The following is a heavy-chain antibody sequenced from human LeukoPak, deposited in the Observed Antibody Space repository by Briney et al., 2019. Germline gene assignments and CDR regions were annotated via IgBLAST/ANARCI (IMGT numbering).Heavy chain of an antibody. J-gene: IGHJ5*01. V-gene: IGHV3-48*01. CDR2: ISGSSSTI. CDR1: GFTFSDHY. Sequence: GGSLRLSCAASGFTFSDHYMNWVRQAPGKGLEWVSYISGSSSTIYYADSVEGRFTISRDNAKNSLYLQMDSLRADDTAVYFCARKFASWGQGTLVTVSS. D-gene: IGHD1-14*01. CDR3: ARKFAS.